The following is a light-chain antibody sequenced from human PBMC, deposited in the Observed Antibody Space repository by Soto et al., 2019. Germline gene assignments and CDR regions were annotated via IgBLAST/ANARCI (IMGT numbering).Light chain of an antibody. V-gene: IGKV1D-8*01. CDR2: AAS. CDR1: QSISNH. CDR3: RQYHTWWT. J-gene: IGKJ1*01. Sequence: VIWMTQAPSLLSASPGDRVTISCRASQSISNHLNWYQQKPGKAPKLLIFAASSLQSGVPSRFSGSGSGTEFTLTISGLQPDDFATYYCRQYHTWWTFGQGTKVDIK.